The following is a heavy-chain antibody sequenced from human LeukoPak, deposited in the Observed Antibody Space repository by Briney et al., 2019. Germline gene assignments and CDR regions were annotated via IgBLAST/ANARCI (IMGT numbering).Heavy chain of an antibody. J-gene: IGHJ3*02. CDR1: GGSISSGGYY. D-gene: IGHD4-11*01. CDR2: IYHSGST. V-gene: IGHV4-30-2*01. Sequence: PSETLSLTCTVSGGSISSGGYYWSWIRQPPGKGLEWIGYIYHSGSTYYNPSLKSRVTLSVDRSKNQFSLKLSSVTAAATAVYYCARGEGSYSNYGAFDIWGQGTMVTVSS. CDR3: ARGEGSYSNYGAFDI.